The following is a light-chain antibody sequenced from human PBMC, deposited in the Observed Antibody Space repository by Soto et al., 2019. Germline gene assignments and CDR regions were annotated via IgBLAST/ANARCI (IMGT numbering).Light chain of an antibody. CDR3: SSYAGTNRV. Sequence: QSVLTQPPSASGSPGQSVTISCTGTSSDVGANNYVSWYQQHPGKAPKLMIYEVTKRASGVPDRFSGSKSGNTASLTVSGDQAEDEADYYCSSYAGTNRVFGTGTKLTVL. V-gene: IGLV2-8*01. CDR1: SSDVGANNY. J-gene: IGLJ1*01. CDR2: EVT.